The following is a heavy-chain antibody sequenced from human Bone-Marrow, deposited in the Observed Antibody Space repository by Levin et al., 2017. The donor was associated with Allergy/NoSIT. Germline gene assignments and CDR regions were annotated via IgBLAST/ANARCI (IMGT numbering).Heavy chain of an antibody. V-gene: IGHV4-31*03. CDR1: LGSIRSGGYY. D-gene: IGHD4-17*01. CDR2: IYHSVTT. CDR3: ATEGEYGASYD. J-gene: IGHJ4*01. Sequence: SETLSLTCTDSLGSIRSGGYYWNWIRQHPGKGLEWIGYIYHSVTTNYNPSFKSRVTISEDRSKNEVYLKLSSVTVADTAIYYCATEGEYGASYDWGQGILVTVSS.